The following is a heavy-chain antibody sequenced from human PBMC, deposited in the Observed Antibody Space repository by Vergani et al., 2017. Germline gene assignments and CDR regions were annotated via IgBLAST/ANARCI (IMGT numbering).Heavy chain of an antibody. Sequence: QVQLQESGPGLVKPSQTLSLTCTVSGGSISSGSYYWSWIRQPAGKGLEWIGRIYTSGSTNYNPSLKSRVTISVDTSKNQFSLKLSSVTAADTAVYYCASNLDAVGRTYYYYYYGMDVWGQGTTVTVSS. CDR1: GGSISSGSYY. V-gene: IGHV4-61*02. CDR3: ASNLDAVGRTYYYYYYGMDV. D-gene: IGHD4-23*01. J-gene: IGHJ6*02. CDR2: IYTSGST.